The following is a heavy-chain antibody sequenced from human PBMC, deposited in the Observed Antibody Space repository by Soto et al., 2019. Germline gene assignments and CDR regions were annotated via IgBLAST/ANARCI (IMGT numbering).Heavy chain of an antibody. CDR2: IYHSGST. Sequence: QVQLQESGPGLVKPSGTLSLTCAVSSGSISSSNWWSWVRQPPGKGLEWIGEIYHSGSTNYNPSLKSRVTRSVDKSKNQFSLKLSSVTAADTAVYYCARDGGYCSSTSCYAGGHAFDIWGQGTMVTVSS. D-gene: IGHD2-2*01. V-gene: IGHV4-4*02. CDR3: ARDGGYCSSTSCYAGGHAFDI. CDR1: SGSISSSNW. J-gene: IGHJ3*02.